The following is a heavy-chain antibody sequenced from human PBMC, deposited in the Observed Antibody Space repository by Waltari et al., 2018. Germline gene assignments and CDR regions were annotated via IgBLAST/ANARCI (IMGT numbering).Heavy chain of an antibody. CDR1: GGSLSSSSYY. CDR2: IYYSGST. V-gene: IGHV4-39*01. J-gene: IGHJ5*02. D-gene: IGHD6-6*01. CDR3: ARWQLGWFDP. Sequence: QLQLQESGPGLVKPSETLSLTCPVSGGSLSSSSYYWGWIRQPPGKGLEWIGSIYYSGSTYYNPSLKSRVTISVDTSKNQFSLKLSSVTAADTAVYYCARWQLGWFDPWGQGTLVTVSS.